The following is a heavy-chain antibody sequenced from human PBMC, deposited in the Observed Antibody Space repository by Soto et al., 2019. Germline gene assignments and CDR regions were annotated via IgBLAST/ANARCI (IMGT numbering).Heavy chain of an antibody. D-gene: IGHD3-22*01. Sequence: VGSLRLSCAASGFTFSSYGMHWVRQAPGKGLEWVAVISYDGSNKYYADSVKGRFTISRDNSKNTLYLQMNSLRAEDTAVYYCAKSYYYDWVGYFDYWGQGTLVTVSS. CDR2: ISYDGSNK. CDR1: GFTFSSYG. CDR3: AKSYYYDWVGYFDY. V-gene: IGHV3-30*18. J-gene: IGHJ4*02.